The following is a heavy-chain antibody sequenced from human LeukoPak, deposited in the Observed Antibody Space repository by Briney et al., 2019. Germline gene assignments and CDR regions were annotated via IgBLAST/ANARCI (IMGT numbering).Heavy chain of an antibody. CDR2: ISSSSTI. CDR1: GFTFSSYS. J-gene: IGHJ4*02. Sequence: GGSLRLSCAASGFTFSSYSMNWVRQAPGKGLEWVSYISSSSTIYYADSAKGRFTISRDNAKNSLYLQMNSLRAEDTAVYYCAPDGQDIVVVPAAPKEYSSSWSGYWGQGTLVTVSS. V-gene: IGHV3-48*04. D-gene: IGHD2-2*01. CDR3: APDGQDIVVVPAAPKEYSSSWSGY.